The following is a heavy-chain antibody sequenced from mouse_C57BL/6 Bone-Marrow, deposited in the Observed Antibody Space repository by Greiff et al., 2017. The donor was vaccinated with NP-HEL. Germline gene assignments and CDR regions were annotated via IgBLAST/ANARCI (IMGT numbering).Heavy chain of an antibody. CDR3: ARSRTSYYFYY. V-gene: IGHV1-9*01. J-gene: IGHJ2*01. Sequence: VKLQESGAELMKPGASVKLSCKATGYTFTGYWIEWVKQRPGHGLEWIGEILPGRGSTNYNEKFKGKATFTADPSSNTAYMQLSSLTTEDSAIYYCARSRTSYYFYYWGQGTTLTVSS. CDR2: ILPGRGST. CDR1: GYTFTGYW.